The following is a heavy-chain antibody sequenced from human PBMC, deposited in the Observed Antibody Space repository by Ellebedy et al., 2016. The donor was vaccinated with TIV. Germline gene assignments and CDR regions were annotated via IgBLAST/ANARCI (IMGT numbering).Heavy chain of an antibody. J-gene: IGHJ3*01. CDR3: ATTNCSSVECSVFEAFDV. Sequence: AASVKVSCKVSRYSLTLLSMHWVRQAPGKGPEWMGGYDPEDGETNYAQKFKGRVTLTEDATTDTAYMELKSLTSEDTAVYYCATTNCSSVECSVFEAFDVWGQGTLVTVS. D-gene: IGHD2-15*01. CDR1: RYSLTLLS. CDR2: YDPEDGET. V-gene: IGHV1-24*01.